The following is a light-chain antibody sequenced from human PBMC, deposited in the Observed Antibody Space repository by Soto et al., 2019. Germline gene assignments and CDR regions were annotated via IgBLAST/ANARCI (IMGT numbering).Light chain of an antibody. Sequence: EIVLTQSPATVSLSPGERATLSCKASQSVGDLLAWYQQKPGQAPRLLIYDKSNRANGIPARFSGSGSGTDYTHTITKLKPEDFEVYYCQQRSNWPPITFGQGTPLENK. CDR2: DKS. V-gene: IGKV3-11*01. CDR1: QSVGDL. J-gene: IGKJ5*01. CDR3: QQRSNWPPIT.